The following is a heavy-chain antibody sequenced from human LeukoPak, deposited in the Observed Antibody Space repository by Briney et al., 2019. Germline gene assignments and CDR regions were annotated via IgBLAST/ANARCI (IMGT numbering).Heavy chain of an antibody. CDR2: ISSSGSTI. V-gene: IGHV3-48*03. J-gene: IGHJ4*02. CDR3: ARSEGGHYYYFDY. Sequence: GGSLRLSCAASGFTFSSYAMHCVRQDPGKGLEWVSYISSSGSTIYYADSVKGRFTISRDNAKNSLYIQMNSLRAEDTAIYYCARSEGGHYYYFDYSGQGTLVTVSS. D-gene: IGHD4-17*01. CDR1: GFTFSSYA.